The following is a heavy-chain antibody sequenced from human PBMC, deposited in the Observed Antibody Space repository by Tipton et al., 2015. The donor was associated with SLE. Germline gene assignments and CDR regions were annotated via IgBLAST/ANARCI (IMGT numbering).Heavy chain of an antibody. CDR1: GFTFSSYE. CDR3: ASEDRGGEDYYYGMDV. CDR2: ISSSGRTI. J-gene: IGHJ6*02. V-gene: IGHV3-48*03. D-gene: IGHD2-21*01. Sequence: GSLRLSCAASGFTFSSYEMNWVRQAPGKGLEWISYISSSGRTIYYADSVRGRFTISRDNAKNSLYLQMNSLRAEDTAVYYCASEDRGGEDYYYGMDVWGQGTTVTVSS.